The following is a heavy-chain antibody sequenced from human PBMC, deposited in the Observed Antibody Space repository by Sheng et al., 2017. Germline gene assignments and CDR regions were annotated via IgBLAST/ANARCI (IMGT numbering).Heavy chain of an antibody. J-gene: IGHJ3*02. D-gene: IGHD3-22*01. V-gene: IGHV5-51*01. CDR3: ARRQYYDSSGYPHFAFDI. CDR2: IYPGDSDP. Sequence: EVQLVQSGAEVREPGESLKISCKGSGYSFTSYWIGWVRQMPGKGLEWMGIIYPGDSDPRYSPSFQGQVTISADKSISTAYLQWSSLKASDTAMYYCARRQYYDSSGYPHFAFDIWAQGT. CDR1: GYSFTSYW.